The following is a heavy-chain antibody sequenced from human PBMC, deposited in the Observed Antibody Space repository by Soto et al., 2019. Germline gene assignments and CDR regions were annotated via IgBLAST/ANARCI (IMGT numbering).Heavy chain of an antibody. V-gene: IGHV3-30*18. CDR2: ISYDGSNK. CDR3: AKGNRFRGASGMDV. Sequence: QVQLVESGGGVVQPGRSLRLSCAASGFTFSSYGMHWVRQAPGKGLEWVAVISYDGSNKYYADSVKGRFTISRDNSKNTLYLQMNSLRAEDTAVYYCAKGNRFRGASGMDVWGRGTTVTVSS. D-gene: IGHD3-10*01. J-gene: IGHJ6*02. CDR1: GFTFSSYG.